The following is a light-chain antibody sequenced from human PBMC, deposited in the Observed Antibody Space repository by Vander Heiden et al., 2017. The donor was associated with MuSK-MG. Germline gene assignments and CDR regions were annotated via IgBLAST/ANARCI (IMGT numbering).Light chain of an antibody. CDR1: QSLLHSNGNNY. Sequence: ESVVTGCPLSMPVTPGESASISCRSSQSLLHSNGNNYLDWYLQKPGQSPQLLIFLGSNRASGVPDRFSGSGSGTDFTLKISSVEAEDLGVYYCRQAIQPPCTFGQGTKVEIK. J-gene: IGKJ2*02. V-gene: IGKV2-28*01. CDR3: RQAIQPPCT. CDR2: LGS.